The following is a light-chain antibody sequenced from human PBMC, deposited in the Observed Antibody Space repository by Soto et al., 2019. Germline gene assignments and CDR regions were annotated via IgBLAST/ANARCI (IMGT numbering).Light chain of an antibody. V-gene: IGLV2-14*01. J-gene: IGLJ3*02. CDR3: SSYTSRTTWV. CDR1: SGDLGSYNY. CDR2: EVN. Sequence: QSVLTQPASVSGSPGQSITISCTGTSGDLGSYNYVSWYQQHPGKAPKLMIYEVNTRPSGVSNRFSGSKSGDTASLTISGLQAEDEADYYCSSYTSRTTWVFGGGTQLTVL.